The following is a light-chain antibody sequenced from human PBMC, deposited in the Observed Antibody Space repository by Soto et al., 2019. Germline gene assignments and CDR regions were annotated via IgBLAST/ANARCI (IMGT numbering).Light chain of an antibody. Sequence: DIQMTQSPSSLSASIGDRVTITCRASQAISNYLAWYQQRPGRVPKLLIYGASTLHSGVPSRFSGSGSGTDFXLXIXSLQPEDVATYYCQNYNSAPQTFGQGTKVEIK. CDR2: GAS. V-gene: IGKV1-27*01. CDR1: QAISNY. J-gene: IGKJ1*01. CDR3: QNYNSAPQT.